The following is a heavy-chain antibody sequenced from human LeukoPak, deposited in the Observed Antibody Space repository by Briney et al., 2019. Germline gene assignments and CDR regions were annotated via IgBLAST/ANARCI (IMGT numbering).Heavy chain of an antibody. J-gene: IGHJ4*02. CDR1: GFTFSTYG. D-gene: IGHD3-22*01. V-gene: IGHV3-23*01. CDR2: ISGRDGNT. CDR3: AKRAYDSSGYYYYFDY. Sequence: GGTLRLSCAASGFTFSTYGMNWVRQAPGKGLEWVSAISGRDGNTYYADSVKGRFTTSRDNSKNTLYLQMNSLRAEDTAVYYCAKRAYDSSGYYYYFDYWGQGTLVTVSS.